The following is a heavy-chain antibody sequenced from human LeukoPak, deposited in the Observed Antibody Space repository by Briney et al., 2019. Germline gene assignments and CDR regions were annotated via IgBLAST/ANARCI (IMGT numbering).Heavy chain of an antibody. D-gene: IGHD3-10*01. CDR2: IYYSGST. Sequence: PSETLSLTCTVSGGSIRGYYWSWIRQPPGKGLEWLGYIYYSGSTDYNPSLKSRVTIAVDTSKNQFSLNLNSVTAADTAVYYCARFLSITLVRGGRYYYMDVWGKGTTVTVSS. V-gene: IGHV4-59*01. J-gene: IGHJ6*03. CDR3: ARFLSITLVRGGRYYYMDV. CDR1: GGSIRGYY.